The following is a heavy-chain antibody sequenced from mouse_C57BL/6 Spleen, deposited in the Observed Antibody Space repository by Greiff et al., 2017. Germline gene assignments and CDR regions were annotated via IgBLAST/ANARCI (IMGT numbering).Heavy chain of an antibody. CDR2: ISSGSSTI. CDR1: GFTFSDYG. J-gene: IGHJ2*01. V-gene: IGHV5-17*01. D-gene: IGHD6-5*01. Sequence: EVQLQQSGGGLVKPGGSLKLSCAASGFTFSDYGMHWVRQAPEKGLEWVAYISSGSSTIYYADTVKGRFTISRDNAKNTLFLQMTSLRSEDTAMYYCARYALGYFDYWGQGTTLTVSS. CDR3: ARYALGYFDY.